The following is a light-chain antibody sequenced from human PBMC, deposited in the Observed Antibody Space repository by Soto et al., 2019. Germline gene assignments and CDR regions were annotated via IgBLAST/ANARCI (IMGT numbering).Light chain of an antibody. Sequence: EIVMTQSPATLSVSPGETATLSCRASRTVSSKLAWYQQKPGQAPRLLISDASTRATGIPARFSGSGSGTEFTLNISSLQSEDFAVYYCQQYSNWKTFGQGTKLEIK. CDR3: QQYSNWKT. CDR2: DAS. J-gene: IGKJ2*01. V-gene: IGKV3-15*01. CDR1: RTVSSK.